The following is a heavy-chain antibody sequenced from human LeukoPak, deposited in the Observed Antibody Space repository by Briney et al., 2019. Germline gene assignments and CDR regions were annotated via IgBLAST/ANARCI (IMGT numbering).Heavy chain of an antibody. J-gene: IGHJ5*02. CDR2: IGGSGGST. V-gene: IGHV3-23*01. D-gene: IGHD3-10*01. Sequence: GGSLRLSCAASGLTFRSYAMSWFRQAPGKGLEWLSSIGGSGGSTYHADSVKGRFTISRDNSKSTLYLHMNSPRPEDTAVYYCAKDLIRGVMRWFDPWGQGTLVTVSS. CDR3: AKDLIRGVMRWFDP. CDR1: GLTFRSYA.